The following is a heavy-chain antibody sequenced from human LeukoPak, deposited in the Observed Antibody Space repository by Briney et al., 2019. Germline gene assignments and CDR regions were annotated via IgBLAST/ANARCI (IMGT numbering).Heavy chain of an antibody. CDR2: IHTSGST. J-gene: IGHJ4*02. D-gene: IGHD6-19*01. CDR1: GGSISNYH. V-gene: IGHV4-4*07. Sequence: PSETLSLTCTVSGGSISNYHWSWIRQPAGKGLEWIGQIHTSGSTNYNPPLKSRVTVSIDTPENQLSLTIRSVTAADTAIYYCGRRHISSGWSFDYWGQGTLVTVSS. CDR3: GRRHISSGWSFDY.